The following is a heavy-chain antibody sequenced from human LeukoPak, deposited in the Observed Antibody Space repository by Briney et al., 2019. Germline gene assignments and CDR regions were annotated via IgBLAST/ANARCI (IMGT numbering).Heavy chain of an antibody. CDR3: ARGQGTMVRGVIIGDFDY. V-gene: IGHV1-69*13. CDR1: GGTFSSYA. CDR2: IIPIFGTA. J-gene: IGHJ4*02. Sequence: ASVKVSCKASGGTFSSYAISWVRQAPGRGLEWMGGIIPIFGTANYAQKFQGRVTITADESTSTAYMELSSLRSEDTAVYYCARGQGTMVRGVIIGDFDYWGQGTLVTVSS. D-gene: IGHD3-10*01.